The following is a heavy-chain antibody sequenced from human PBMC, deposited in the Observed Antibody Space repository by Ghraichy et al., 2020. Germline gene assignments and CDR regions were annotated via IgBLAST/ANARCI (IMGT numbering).Heavy chain of an antibody. CDR2: INHSGST. Sequence: SETLSLTCAVYGGSFSGYYWSWIRQPPGKGLEWIGEINHSGSTNYNPSLKSRVTISVDTYKNQFTLKLSSVTAADTAVYYCARLGYCSSTSGYTTTYGMDGWGQGTTVTVSS. CDR3: ARLGYCSSTSGYTTTYGMDG. V-gene: IGHV4-34*01. J-gene: IGHJ6*02. CDR1: GGSFSGYY. D-gene: IGHD2-2*02.